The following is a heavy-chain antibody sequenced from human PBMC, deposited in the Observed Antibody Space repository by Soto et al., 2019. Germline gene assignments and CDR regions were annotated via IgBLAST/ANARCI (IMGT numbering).Heavy chain of an antibody. CDR1: GFTFSTFW. J-gene: IGHJ6*02. CDR2: IKQDGSEK. CDR3: ARVRRDGQTGYTMDV. Sequence: GGSLRLSCAASGFTFSTFWMSWVRQAPGKGLEWVANIKQDGSEKYFVDSVKGRFTISRDNAKNSLFLQMTSLRADDTAVYYCARVRRDGQTGYTMDVWGQGTTVTVSS. V-gene: IGHV3-7*05. D-gene: IGHD5-12*01.